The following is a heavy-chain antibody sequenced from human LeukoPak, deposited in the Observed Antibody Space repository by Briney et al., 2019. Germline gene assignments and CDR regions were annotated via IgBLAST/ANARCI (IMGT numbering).Heavy chain of an antibody. CDR2: IYYTGST. CDR1: GGSINSASYY. J-gene: IGHJ3*02. CDR3: ARRLNGYDI. Sequence: PSQTLSLTCTVSGGSINSASYYWSWIRQHPGKGLEWIGYIYYTGSTFYNPSLKSRVTMSVDTSKNQFSLRLNSVTAADTAVYYCARRLNGYDIWGQVTLVTVSS. D-gene: IGHD6-25*01. V-gene: IGHV4-31*03.